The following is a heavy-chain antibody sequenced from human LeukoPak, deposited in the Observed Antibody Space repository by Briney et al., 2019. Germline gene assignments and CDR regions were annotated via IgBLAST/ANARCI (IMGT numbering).Heavy chain of an antibody. D-gene: IGHD4-23*01. V-gene: IGHV4-30-4*01. CDR3: ARVESSDGGIPGTLDY. J-gene: IGHJ4*02. Sequence: SQTLSLTCTVSGGSISSGDYYWSWIRQPPGKGLEWIGYIYYSGSTYYNPSLKSRVTISVDTSKNQFSLKLSSVTAADTAVYYCARVESSDGGIPGTLDYWGQGTLVTVSS. CDR2: IYYSGST. CDR1: GGSISSGDYY.